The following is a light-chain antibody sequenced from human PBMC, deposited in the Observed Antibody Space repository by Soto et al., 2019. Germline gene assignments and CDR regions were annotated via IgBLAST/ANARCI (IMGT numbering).Light chain of an antibody. CDR1: QTISYF. CDR2: AAS. J-gene: IGKJ2*01. Sequence: DIQMTQSPSSLSASVGDRVTITCRANQTISYFLNWYQQKAGKAPKLLIYAASSLQSGVTSRFSGSGSGTDFTLSINSLQPEDFATYYCQQSYSDVYTFGQGTRLEI. CDR3: QQSYSDVYT. V-gene: IGKV1-39*01.